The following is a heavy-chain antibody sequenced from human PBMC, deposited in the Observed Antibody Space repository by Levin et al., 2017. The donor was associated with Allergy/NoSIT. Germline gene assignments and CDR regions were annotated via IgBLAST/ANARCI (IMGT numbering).Heavy chain of an antibody. CDR3: AREYGSSGHAGNFDY. D-gene: IGHD3-22*01. J-gene: IGHJ4*01. V-gene: IGHV3-30-3*01. CDR1: GFTFSTSH. CDR2: ISSDETNK. Sequence: GESLKISCAASGFTFSTSHMHWVRQAPGRGLEWVALISSDETNKQYSDSVKGRFTISRDNSKNTLYLELTSPRTEDTAIYYCAREYGSSGHAGNFDYWGHGTLVAVSS.